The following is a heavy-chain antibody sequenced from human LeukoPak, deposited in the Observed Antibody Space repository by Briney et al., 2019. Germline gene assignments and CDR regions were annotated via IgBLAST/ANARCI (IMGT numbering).Heavy chain of an antibody. CDR3: ARAQPIDY. CDR1: GFTFSSYS. Sequence: GGSLRLSCAASGFTFSSYSMNWDRQAPGKGLEWVSYISSSSSTIYYADSVKGRFTISRDNAKNSLYLQMNSLRAEDTAVYYCARAQPIDYWGQGTLVTVSS. CDR2: ISSSSSTI. V-gene: IGHV3-48*01. J-gene: IGHJ4*02.